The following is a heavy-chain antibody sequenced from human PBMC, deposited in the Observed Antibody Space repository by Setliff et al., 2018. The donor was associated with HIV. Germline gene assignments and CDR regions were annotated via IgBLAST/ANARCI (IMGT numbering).Heavy chain of an antibody. D-gene: IGHD3-3*01. Sequence: GGSLRLSCAASGFTFSAHGMHWVRQAPGKGLEWVTFINYDDNYEYYADAVKGRFTISRDNSKSTVDLQMTSLTAEDTAVYYCVKGQFLEWFNWFDPWGQGTLVTVSS. J-gene: IGHJ5*02. CDR2: INYDDNYE. V-gene: IGHV3-30*02. CDR1: GFTFSAHG. CDR3: VKGQFLEWFNWFDP.